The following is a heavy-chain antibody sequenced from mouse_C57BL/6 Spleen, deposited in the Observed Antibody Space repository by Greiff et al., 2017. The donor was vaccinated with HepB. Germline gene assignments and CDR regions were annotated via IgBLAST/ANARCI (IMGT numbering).Heavy chain of an antibody. CDR2: IYPGDGDT. Sequence: QVQLQQSGPELVKPGASVKISCKASGYEFSSYWMNWVKQRPGKGLEWIGRIYPGDGDTNYNGKFKGKATLTADKSSSTAYMQLSSLTSEDAAVYVCASGGGLRRVYYAMDYWGQGTSVTVSS. V-gene: IGHV1-82*01. J-gene: IGHJ4*01. D-gene: IGHD2-4*01. CDR1: GYEFSSYW. CDR3: ASGGGLRRVYYAMDY.